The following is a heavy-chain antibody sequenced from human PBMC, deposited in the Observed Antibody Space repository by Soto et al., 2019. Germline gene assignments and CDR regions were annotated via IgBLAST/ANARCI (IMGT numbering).Heavy chain of an antibody. V-gene: IGHV4-34*01. CDR1: GGSFSGYY. J-gene: IGHJ6*02. D-gene: IGHD1-26*01. CDR3: ARGRRWANYYYYYGMDV. Sequence: SETLSLTCAVYGGSFSGYYWSWIRQPPGKGLEWIGEINHSGSTNYNPSLKSRVTISVDTSKNQFSLKLSSVTAADTAVYYCARGRRWANYYYYYGMDVWGQGTTVTVSS. CDR2: INHSGST.